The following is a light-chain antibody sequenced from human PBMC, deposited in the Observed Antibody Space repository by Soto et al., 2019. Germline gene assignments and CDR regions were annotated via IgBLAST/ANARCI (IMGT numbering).Light chain of an antibody. Sequence: DIQMTQSPSSLSASVGDRVTITCQASQDISNSLNWYQQRPGKAPNPLIYDASNLETGVPSRFSGSGSGTHFTLTISSLQPEDIETYHCQQYNNLPLTLGGGTKVDIK. CDR1: QDISNS. J-gene: IGKJ4*01. V-gene: IGKV1-33*01. CDR3: QQYNNLPLT. CDR2: DAS.